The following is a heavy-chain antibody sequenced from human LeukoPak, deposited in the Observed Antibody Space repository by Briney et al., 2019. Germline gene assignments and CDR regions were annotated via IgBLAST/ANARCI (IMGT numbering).Heavy chain of an antibody. CDR3: ARGPYSSSWYVGRFYFDY. J-gene: IGHJ4*02. CDR2: INHSGST. Sequence: SETLSLACAVYGGSFSGYYWSWIRQPPGKGLEWIGEINHSGSTNYNPSLKSRVTISVDTSKNQFSLKLSSVTAADTAVYYCARGPYSSSWYVGRFYFDYWGQGTLVTVSS. CDR1: GGSFSGYY. V-gene: IGHV4-34*01. D-gene: IGHD6-13*01.